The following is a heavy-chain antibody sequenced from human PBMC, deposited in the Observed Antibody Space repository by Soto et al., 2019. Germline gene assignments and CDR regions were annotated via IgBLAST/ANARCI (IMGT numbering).Heavy chain of an antibody. CDR1: GGSISGDR. D-gene: IGHD4-17*01. V-gene: IGHV4-34*01. J-gene: IGHJ4*02. CDR3: ARGLTTVTTVRYFDY. Sequence: PSETLSLTCAVFGGSISGDRYSWIFLPQGTGRGLVGIGEINHSGSTNYNPSLKSRVTISVDTSKNQFSLKLSSVTAADTAVYYCARGLTTVTTVRYFDYWGQGTLVTVS. CDR2: INHSGST.